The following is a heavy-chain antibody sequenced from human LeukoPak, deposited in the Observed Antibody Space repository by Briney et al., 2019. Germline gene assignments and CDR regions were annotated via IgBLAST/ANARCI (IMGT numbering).Heavy chain of an antibody. CDR2: IWYDGSNK. D-gene: IGHD3-22*01. Sequence: PGRSLRLSCAASGVTFSSYGMHWVRQAPGKGLEWVAVIWYDGSNKYYADSAKGRFTISRDNLKNTLYLQMNSLRADDTAVYYCARGYDSSGYYHYYFDYWGQGTLVTVSS. V-gene: IGHV3-33*01. CDR1: GVTFSSYG. J-gene: IGHJ4*02. CDR3: ARGYDSSGYYHYYFDY.